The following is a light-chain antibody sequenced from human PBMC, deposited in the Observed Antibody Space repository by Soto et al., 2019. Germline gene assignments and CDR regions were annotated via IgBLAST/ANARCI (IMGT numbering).Light chain of an antibody. Sequence: DIQMTQSPSTLSASVGDRVTNTCRASQSISSWLAWYQQKPGKAPKLLIYKASSLESGVPSRFSGSGSGTEFTLPLSSLQPDDFATYYCQQYNSYSPETFGQGTKLEIK. CDR3: QQYNSYSPET. CDR1: QSISSW. CDR2: KAS. V-gene: IGKV1-5*03. J-gene: IGKJ2*01.